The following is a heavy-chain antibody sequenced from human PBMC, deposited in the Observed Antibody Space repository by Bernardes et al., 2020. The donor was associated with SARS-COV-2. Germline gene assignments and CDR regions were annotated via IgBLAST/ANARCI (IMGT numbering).Heavy chain of an antibody. Sequence: GGSLRLSCAASGFTFSSYWMSWVRQAPGKGLEWVANIKRDGSEKYYVDSVKGRFTISRDNAKNSLYLQMNSLRAEDTAVYYCARDRKGDYYYGMDVWGQGTTVTVSS. CDR2: IKRDGSEK. CDR3: ARDRKGDYYYGMDV. J-gene: IGHJ6*02. CDR1: GFTFSSYW. D-gene: IGHD3-16*01. V-gene: IGHV3-7*01.